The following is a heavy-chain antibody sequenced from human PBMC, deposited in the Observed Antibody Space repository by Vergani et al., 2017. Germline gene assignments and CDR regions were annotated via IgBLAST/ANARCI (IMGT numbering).Heavy chain of an antibody. J-gene: IGHJ6*03. Sequence: QVQLQESGPGLVKPSQTLSLTCTVSGGSISSGSYYWSWIRQPAGKGLEWIGRIYTSGRTNYNPSLKSRVTISVDTSKNQLSLNLSSVTAADTAVYYCARALTGYYYYMDVWGKGTTVTVSS. CDR1: GGSISSGSYY. CDR2: IYTSGRT. CDR3: ARALTGYYYYMDV. D-gene: IGHD4/OR15-4a*01. V-gene: IGHV4-61*02.